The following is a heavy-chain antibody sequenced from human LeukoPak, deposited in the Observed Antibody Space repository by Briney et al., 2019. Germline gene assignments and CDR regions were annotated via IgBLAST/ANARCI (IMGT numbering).Heavy chain of an antibody. CDR2: ISGSGGHT. J-gene: IGHJ6*03. CDR1: GITFSSHA. Sequence: GGSLRLSCAASGITFSSHAMSWVRQAPGKGLEWVSLISGSGGHTYYGDSVKGRFTISRDNSTNRLYLQMNSLRPEDTAVYYCAKGGAATMRDGYNYYYYYMEVWGRGTTVTVPS. V-gene: IGHV3-23*01. D-gene: IGHD5-24*01. CDR3: AKGGAATMRDGYNYYYYYMEV.